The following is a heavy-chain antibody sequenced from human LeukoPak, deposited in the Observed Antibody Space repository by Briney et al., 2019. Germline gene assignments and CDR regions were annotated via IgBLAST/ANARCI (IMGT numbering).Heavy chain of an antibody. CDR2: IIPILGIA. CDR1: GGTFSSHA. CDR3: ASDTYYDFWSDSYYFDY. Sequence: SVKVSCKASGGTFSSHAISWVRQAPGQGLEWMGRIIPILGIANYAQKFQGRVTITADQSTSTAYMELSSLRSEDTAVYYCASDTYYDFWSDSYYFDYWGQGTLVTVSS. D-gene: IGHD3-3*01. J-gene: IGHJ4*02. V-gene: IGHV1-69*04.